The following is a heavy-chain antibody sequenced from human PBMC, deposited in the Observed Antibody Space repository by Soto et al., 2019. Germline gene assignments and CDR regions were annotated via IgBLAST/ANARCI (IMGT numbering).Heavy chain of an antibody. CDR3: AKLTRDSTSSWLFDY. D-gene: IGHD6-6*01. Sequence: EVHLLESGGGLVQPGGSLRLSCAASELSSSNHAMTWVRQAPGKGLEWVSAISGSGGDTYYADSVKGRFTISRDNSKNTVYLQMNSLRAEDTAVHYCAKLTRDSTSSWLFDYWGQGTLVTVSS. V-gene: IGHV3-23*01. J-gene: IGHJ4*02. CDR1: ELSSSNHA. CDR2: ISGSGGDT.